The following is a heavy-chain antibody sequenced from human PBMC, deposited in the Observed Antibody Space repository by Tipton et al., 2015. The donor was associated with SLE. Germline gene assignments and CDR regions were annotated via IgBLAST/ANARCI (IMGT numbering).Heavy chain of an antibody. D-gene: IGHD6-13*01. CDR2: INTKSGGT. CDR3: ARDTGDIAATMNAGTIDY. Sequence: QSGAEVKKPGASVKVSCKTSGYTFTGHYMHWVRQAPGQGLEWMGWINTKSGGTISAQKFQGRVTMTRDTSITTAYMELSSLRSDDTAVYYCARDTGDIAATMNAGTIDYWGQGTLVTVSS. CDR1: GYTFTGHY. V-gene: IGHV1-2*02. J-gene: IGHJ4*02.